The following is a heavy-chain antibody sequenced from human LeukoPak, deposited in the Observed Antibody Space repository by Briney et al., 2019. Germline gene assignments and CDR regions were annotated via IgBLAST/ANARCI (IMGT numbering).Heavy chain of an antibody. D-gene: IGHD3-3*01. V-gene: IGHV4-4*02. J-gene: IGHJ4*02. CDR1: GGSISSSNW. Sequence: SETLSLTCAVSGGSISSSNWWSWVRQPPGKGLEWIGEIYHSGSTNYNPSLKSRVTISVDTSKNQFSLKLSSVTAADTAVYYCATAYDFWSGYWVDWGQGTLVTVSS. CDR3: ATAYDFWSGYWVD. CDR2: IYHSGST.